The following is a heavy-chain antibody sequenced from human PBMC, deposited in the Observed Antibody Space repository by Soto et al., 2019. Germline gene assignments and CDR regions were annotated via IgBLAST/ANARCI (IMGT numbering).Heavy chain of an antibody. CDR2: IYDSENT. CDR3: ARRIAAARLDV. D-gene: IGHD6-13*01. V-gene: IGHV4-59*08. Sequence: QVQLQESGPGLVKPPETLSLTCTVSRGSISSYYWSWIRQPPGKGLEWIGYIYDSENTNYNPSLKSRVTISVDTSKNQFSLKLGSVTAADTAVYYCARRIAAARLDVWGQGTTVTVSS. J-gene: IGHJ6*02. CDR1: RGSISSYY.